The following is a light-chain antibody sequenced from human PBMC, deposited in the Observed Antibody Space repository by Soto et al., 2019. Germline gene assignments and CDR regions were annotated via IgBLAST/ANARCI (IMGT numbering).Light chain of an antibody. J-gene: IGLJ3*02. V-gene: IGLV2-14*01. CDR1: SSDVGAYNY. CDR3: SSYTASSTPYVL. CDR2: EVS. Sequence: QSALTQPASVSGSPGQSITISCTGASSDVGAYNYVSWYQQHPGKAPKLMIYEVSNRPSGVSNRFSGSKSGYTASLTISGLQAEDEAEYYCSSYTASSTPYVLFGLGTKLIVL.